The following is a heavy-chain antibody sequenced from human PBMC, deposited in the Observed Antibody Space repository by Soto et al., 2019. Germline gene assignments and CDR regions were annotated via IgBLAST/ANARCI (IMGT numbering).Heavy chain of an antibody. V-gene: IGHV3-15*01. J-gene: IGHJ6*02. CDR2: IKSKTDGGTT. CDR1: GFTFSNAW. CDR3: SEDPIVVVIAYGMDV. D-gene: IGHD3-22*01. Sequence: VLLVESGGGLVKPGGSLRLSCAASGFTFSNAWMSWVRQAPGKGLEWVGRIKSKTDGGTTDYAAPVKGRFTISRDDSKNTLDLQMHSLKTLDTAVYYCSEDPIVVVIAYGMDVWGQGTTVPVSS.